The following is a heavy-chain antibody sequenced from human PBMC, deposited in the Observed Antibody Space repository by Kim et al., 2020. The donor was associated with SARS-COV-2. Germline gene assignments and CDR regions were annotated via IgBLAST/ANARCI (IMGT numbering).Heavy chain of an antibody. CDR2: IYDSGAT. V-gene: IGHV4-30-4*01. D-gene: IGHD2-15*01. Sequence: SETLSLTCTVSGGSISSGDYYWSWIRQSPGKGLDYIGYIYDSGATYYSPSLKSRVTISLDRSKNQFSLRLSSLTAADTAMYYCARGRGGSGMDVWGQGTT. CDR1: GGSISSGDYY. J-gene: IGHJ6*02. CDR3: ARGRGGSGMDV.